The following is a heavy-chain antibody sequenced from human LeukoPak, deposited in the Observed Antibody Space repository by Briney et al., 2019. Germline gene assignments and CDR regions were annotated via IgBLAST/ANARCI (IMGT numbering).Heavy chain of an antibody. CDR1: GFTFSDYA. V-gene: IGHV3-30*03. D-gene: IGHD6-19*01. CDR3: ARGGWGLAVAGYFDY. J-gene: IGHJ4*02. Sequence: GGSLRLSYAASGFTFSDYAMHWVRQAPGKGLEWVAVVSHDGSNKYCADSVKGRFTISRDNSKNTLYLQMNSLRPEDTAVYYCARGGWGLAVAGYFDYWGQGTLVTVSS. CDR2: VSHDGSNK.